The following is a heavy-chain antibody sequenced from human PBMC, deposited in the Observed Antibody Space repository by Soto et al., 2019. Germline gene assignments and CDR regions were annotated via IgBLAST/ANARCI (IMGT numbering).Heavy chain of an antibody. CDR3: ARHAITIFRNAPARHFDY. Sequence: SETLSLTCTVSGGPXSSGGYYWSWIRQHPGKGLEWIGYIYYSGSTYYNPSLKSRVTISVDTSRSQFSLKLNSVTAADTAVYYCARHAITIFRNAPARHFDYWGQGTLVTVSS. J-gene: IGHJ4*02. V-gene: IGHV4-31*03. CDR2: IYYSGST. D-gene: IGHD3-3*01. CDR1: GGPXSSGGYY.